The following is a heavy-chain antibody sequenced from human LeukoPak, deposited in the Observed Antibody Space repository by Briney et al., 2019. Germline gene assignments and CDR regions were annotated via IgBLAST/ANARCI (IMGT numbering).Heavy chain of an antibody. CDR1: GGSISSYY. CDR3: ARVNYGSGKRTYYFDY. J-gene: IGHJ4*02. D-gene: IGHD3-10*01. V-gene: IGHV4-4*08. CDR2: IYTSGST. Sequence: SETLSLTCTVSGGSISSYYWSWIRQPPGKGLEWIGRIYTSGSTNYNPSLKSRVTISVDTSKNQFSLKLSSVTAADTAVYYCARVNYGSGKRTYYFDYWGQGTLVTVSS.